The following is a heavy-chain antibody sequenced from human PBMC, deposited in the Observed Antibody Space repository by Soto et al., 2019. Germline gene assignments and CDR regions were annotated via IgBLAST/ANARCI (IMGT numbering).Heavy chain of an antibody. CDR3: AKDSYCSGGSCYPFYYYYMDV. CDR1: GFTFGSYA. D-gene: IGHD2-15*01. J-gene: IGHJ6*03. Sequence: GGSLRLSCAASGFTFGSYAMSWVRQAPGKGLEWVSAISGSGGSTYYADSVKGRFTISRDNSKNTLYLQMNSLRAEDTAVYYCAKDSYCSGGSCYPFYYYYMDVWGKGTTVTVSS. V-gene: IGHV3-23*01. CDR2: ISGSGGST.